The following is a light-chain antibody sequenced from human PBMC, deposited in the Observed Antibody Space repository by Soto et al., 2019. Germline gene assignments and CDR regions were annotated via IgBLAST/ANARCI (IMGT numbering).Light chain of an antibody. CDR2: DAS. J-gene: IGKJ2*01. CDR1: QSISSY. CDR3: QQRSSWPPT. V-gene: IGKV3-11*01. Sequence: EIVLTQSPATLSLSPGERATLSCRASQSISSYLAWYQQKPGQAPRLLIYDASNRATDIPARFTGSGSGTDFTLTISSLEPEDFAVYSCQQRSSWPPTFGQGTKLEI.